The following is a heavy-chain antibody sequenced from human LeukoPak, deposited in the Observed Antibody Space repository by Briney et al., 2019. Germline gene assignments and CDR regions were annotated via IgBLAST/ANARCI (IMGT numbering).Heavy chain of an antibody. CDR2: IYTSGST. J-gene: IGHJ4*02. V-gene: IGHV4-61*02. Sequence: SETLSLTCTVSGGSISSGSYYWSWIRQPAGKGLEWIGRIYTSGSTHYNPSLKSRVTISVDTSKNQFSLRLSSVTAADTAVYHCTREHGWYYFDYWGQGTLVTVSS. CDR1: GGSISSGSYY. D-gene: IGHD6-19*01. CDR3: TREHGWYYFDY.